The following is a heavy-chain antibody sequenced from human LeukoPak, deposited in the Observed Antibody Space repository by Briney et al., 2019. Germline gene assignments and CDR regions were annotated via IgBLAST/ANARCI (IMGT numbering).Heavy chain of an antibody. CDR3: ARRQYQLPHGGYNWFDP. CDR1: GGSFSGYY. CDR2: INHGGST. V-gene: IGHV4-34*01. Sequence: PSETLSLTCGVYGGSFSGYYWSWIRQPPGKGLEWIGEINHGGSTNYNPSLKSRVTISVDTSKNQFSLKLSSVTAADTAVYYCARRQYQLPHGGYNWFDPWGQGTLVTVSS. J-gene: IGHJ5*02. D-gene: IGHD2-2*01.